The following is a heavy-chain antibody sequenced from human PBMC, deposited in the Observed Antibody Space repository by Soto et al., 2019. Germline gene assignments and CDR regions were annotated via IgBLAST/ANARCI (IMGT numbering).Heavy chain of an antibody. V-gene: IGHV3-30*18. CDR3: AKEGPRGSYYFDY. CDR1: GFTFSSYG. CDR2: ISYDGSNK. Sequence: QVQLVESGGGVVQTGRSLRLSCAASGFTFSSYGMHWVRQAPGKGLEWVAVISYDGSNKYYADSVKGRFTISRDSSKNTLYLQMNSLRAEDTAVYYCAKEGPRGSYYFDYWGQGTLVTVSS. D-gene: IGHD1-26*01. J-gene: IGHJ4*02.